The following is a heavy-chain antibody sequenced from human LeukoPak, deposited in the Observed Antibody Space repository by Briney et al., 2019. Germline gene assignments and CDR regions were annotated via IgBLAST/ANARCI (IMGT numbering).Heavy chain of an antibody. J-gene: IGHJ4*02. Sequence: PGRSLRLSCAASGFTFSSYAMHWVRQAPGKGLEWVAVIPYDGSNKYYADSVKGRFTISRDNSKNTLYLQMNSLRAEDTAVYYCARSSYDILTGYYEYYFDYWGQGTLVTVSS. CDR3: ARSSYDILTGYYEYYFDY. CDR1: GFTFSSYA. D-gene: IGHD3-9*01. CDR2: IPYDGSNK. V-gene: IGHV3-30-3*01.